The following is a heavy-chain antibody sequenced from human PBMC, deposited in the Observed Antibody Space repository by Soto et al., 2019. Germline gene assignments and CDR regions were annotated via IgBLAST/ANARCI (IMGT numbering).Heavy chain of an antibody. CDR3: ARVTGGHDSGGNYMDV. CDR2: IITFVGKA. D-gene: IGHD5-12*01. CDR1: GGTLSSYS. J-gene: IGHJ6*03. Sequence: QVQLVQSGPEVKKPGSSVKVSCKTSGGTLSSYSISWVRQAPGQGLEWVGRIITFVGKANVAQQFQGRVTITADRSTDTTYMELRRLTSDDTAVYYCARVTGGHDSGGNYMDVWGTGTTVTVSS. V-gene: IGHV1-69*08.